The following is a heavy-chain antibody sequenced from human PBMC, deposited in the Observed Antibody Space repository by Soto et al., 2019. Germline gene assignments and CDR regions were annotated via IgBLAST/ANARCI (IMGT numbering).Heavy chain of an antibody. J-gene: IGHJ4*02. CDR3: AHSRSGSSGWYYFDY. CDR2: IFWNDDM. D-gene: IGHD6-19*01. CDR1: GFSLSTSGVG. Sequence: QITLKESGPTLVKPTQTLTLTCTFSGFSLSTSGVGVGWIRQPPGKALEWLALIFWNDDMRYSPSLKSRLTITSDTSKNQVVLTLTNMDPADTATYYCAHSRSGSSGWYYFDYWGQGTLVTVSS. V-gene: IGHV2-5*01.